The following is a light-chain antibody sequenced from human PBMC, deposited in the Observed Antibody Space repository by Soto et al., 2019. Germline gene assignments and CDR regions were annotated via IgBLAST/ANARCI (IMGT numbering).Light chain of an antibody. J-gene: IGKJ1*01. CDR2: GAS. V-gene: IGKV3D-15*01. CDR3: QQYSDWPWT. Sequence: EIVLTQSPGTLSLSPGEGATLSCRASQSVASNYLAWYQQKHGQASRLLIYGASNRATGIPDRFSGSGSGTEFTLTISSLQSEDFAVYYCQQYSDWPWTFGQGTKVDIK. CDR1: QSVASN.